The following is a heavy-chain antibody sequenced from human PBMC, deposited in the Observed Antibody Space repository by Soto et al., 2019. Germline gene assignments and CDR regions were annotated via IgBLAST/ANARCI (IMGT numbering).Heavy chain of an antibody. CDR3: AKDLGSSGWEYFDH. D-gene: IGHD6-19*01. CDR1: GFNFGNFA. Sequence: LLVESGGGMVPPGKSLRLSCTGSGFNFGNFAVHWVRQTPVKGLEWVAVISSHGRHQYYSDSVKGRFTISRDNSNNTVHLQLSSLRLEDTAVYYCAKDLGSSGWEYFDHWGQGTLVTVSS. J-gene: IGHJ4*02. V-gene: IGHV3-30*18. CDR2: ISSHGRHQ.